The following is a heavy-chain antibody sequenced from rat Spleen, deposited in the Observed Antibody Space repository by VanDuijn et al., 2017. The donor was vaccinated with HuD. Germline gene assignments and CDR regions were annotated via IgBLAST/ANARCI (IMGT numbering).Heavy chain of an antibody. CDR3: ARGDGGPYGYAGVWFAY. V-gene: IGHV2-43*01. CDR2: IWTGGST. CDR1: GFSLNSYH. J-gene: IGHJ3*01. Sequence: QVQLKESGPGLVQPSQTLSLTCTVSGFSLNSYHVTWVRQPPGKGLEWMGVIWTGGSTAYNSLLKSRLSISRDTPKSQVFLEMNSLQTEDTATYYCARGDGGPYGYAGVWFAYWGQGTLVTVSS. D-gene: IGHD1-7*01.